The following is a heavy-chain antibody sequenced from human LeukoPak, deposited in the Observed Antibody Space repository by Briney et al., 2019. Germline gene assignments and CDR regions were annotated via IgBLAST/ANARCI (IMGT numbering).Heavy chain of an antibody. D-gene: IGHD3-16*01. CDR3: ARDERRFMIMFGGALDF. CDR1: GYTFTSYG. CDR2: ISDYNGNT. Sequence: ASVKVSCNASGYTFTSYGISWVRQAPGQGLEWMGWISDYNGNTNYAQKLQGRVTMTTDRSTSTVYMELRSLRSDDTAVYYCARDERRFMIMFGGALDFWGQGTLVTVSS. J-gene: IGHJ4*02. V-gene: IGHV1-18*01.